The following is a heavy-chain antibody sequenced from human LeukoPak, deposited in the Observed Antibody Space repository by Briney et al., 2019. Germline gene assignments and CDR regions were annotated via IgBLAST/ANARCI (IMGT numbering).Heavy chain of an antibody. CDR1: GFTFSSYG. V-gene: IGHV3-30*02. CDR3: AKDHVGTWSALDY. CDR2: IRYDGSDK. J-gene: IGHJ4*02. D-gene: IGHD6-13*01. Sequence: PGGSLRLSCAASGFTFSSYGMHWVRQAPGKGLEWVAFIRYDGSDKYYADSMKGRFILSRDNSRNTLSLEMNSLRAEDTAVYYCAKDHVGTWSALDYWGQGTLVTVSS.